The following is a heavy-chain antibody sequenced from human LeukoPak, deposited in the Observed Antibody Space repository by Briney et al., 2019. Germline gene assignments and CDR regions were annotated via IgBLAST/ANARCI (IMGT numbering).Heavy chain of an antibody. CDR3: ARSTPVYDYVWGSYRKKANYYYMDV. CDR2: MNPNSGNT. D-gene: IGHD3-16*02. CDR1: GYTFTSYD. Sequence: ASVKVSCKASGYTFTSYDINCVRQVTGQLLEWMGWMNPNSGNTSYAQKFQGRVTMTRNTSISTAYMELSSLRSEDTAVYYCARSTPVYDYVWGSYRKKANYYYMDVWGKGTTVTISS. V-gene: IGHV1-8*01. J-gene: IGHJ6*03.